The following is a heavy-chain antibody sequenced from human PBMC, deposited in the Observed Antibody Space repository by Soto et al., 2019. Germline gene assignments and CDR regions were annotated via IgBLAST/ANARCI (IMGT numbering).Heavy chain of an antibody. CDR3: ARVGETESYYYYGMDV. CDR2: IYTSGST. Sequence: SETLSLTCTVSGGSISSYYWSWIRQPAGKGLEWIGRIYTSGSTNYNPSLKSRVTMSVDTSKNQFSLKLSSVAAADTAVYYCARVGETESYYYYGMDVWGQGTTVTVSS. V-gene: IGHV4-4*07. CDR1: GGSISSYY. J-gene: IGHJ6*02. D-gene: IGHD3-16*01.